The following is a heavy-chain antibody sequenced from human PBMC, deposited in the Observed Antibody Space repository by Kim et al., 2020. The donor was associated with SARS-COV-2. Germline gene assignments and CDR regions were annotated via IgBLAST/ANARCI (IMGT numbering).Heavy chain of an antibody. D-gene: IGHD3-3*01. CDR2: IYHSGST. J-gene: IGHJ6*02. V-gene: IGHV4-4*02. CDR1: GGSISSSNW. Sequence: SETLSLTCAVSGGSISSSNWWSWVRQPPGKGLEWIGEIYHSGSTNYNPSLKSRVTISVDKSKNQFSLKLSSVTAADTAVYYCARGPHRSGYRQPDYYYYGMDVWGQGTTVTVSS. CDR3: ARGPHRSGYRQPDYYYYGMDV.